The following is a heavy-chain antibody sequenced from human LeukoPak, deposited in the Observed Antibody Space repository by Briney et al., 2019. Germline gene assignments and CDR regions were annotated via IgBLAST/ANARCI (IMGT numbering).Heavy chain of an antibody. CDR2: IYYSGST. CDR1: GGSISSYY. D-gene: IGHD6-19*01. Sequence: SETLSLTCTVSGGSISSYYWSWIRQPPGKGLEWIRYIYYSGSTNYNPSLKSRVTISVDTSKNQFSLKLSSVTAADTAVYYCAREGRGSSGWFTHFDYWGQGTLVTVSS. CDR3: AREGRGSSGWFTHFDY. V-gene: IGHV4-59*01. J-gene: IGHJ4*02.